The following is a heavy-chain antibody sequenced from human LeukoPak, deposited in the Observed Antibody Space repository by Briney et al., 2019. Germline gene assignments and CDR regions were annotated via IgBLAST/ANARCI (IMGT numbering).Heavy chain of an antibody. CDR1: GFTFNDYY. CDR2: MMPDGSAG. J-gene: IGHJ4*02. CDR3: VRSTMWCSGGY. Sequence: GGSLRLSCAASGFTFNDYYINWVRQTPGKGLEWVANMMPDGSAGSYVDSVKGRFTISRDSAENSIYLQMDSLRVEDTAVYYCVRSTMWCSGGYWGQGTLVTVSS. V-gene: IGHV3-7*01. D-gene: IGHD3-10*02.